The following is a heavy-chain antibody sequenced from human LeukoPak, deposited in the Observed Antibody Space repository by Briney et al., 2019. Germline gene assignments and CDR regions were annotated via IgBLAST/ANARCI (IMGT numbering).Heavy chain of an antibody. J-gene: IGHJ3*02. D-gene: IGHD2-21*02. V-gene: IGHV3-30*04. CDR2: ISYDGSNK. CDR1: GFAFSSYA. CDR3: ARETIVVVTADHAFDI. Sequence: GGSLRLSCAASGFAFSSYAMHWVRQAPGKGLEWVAVISYDGSNKYYADSVKGRFTITRDNSKNTLYLQMNSLRAEDTAVYYCARETIVVVTADHAFDIWGQGTMVTVSS.